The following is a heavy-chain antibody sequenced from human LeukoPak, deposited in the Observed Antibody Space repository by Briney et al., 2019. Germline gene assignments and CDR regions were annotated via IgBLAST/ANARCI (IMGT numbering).Heavy chain of an antibody. Sequence: KPSETPSLTCAVYGGSFSGYYWSWIRQPPGKGLEWIGEINHSGSTNYNPSLKSRVTISVDTSKNQFSLKLSSVTAADTAVYYCARDRYGGYFDYWGQGTLVTVSS. D-gene: IGHD3-10*01. V-gene: IGHV4-34*01. CDR1: GGSFSGYY. CDR2: INHSGST. CDR3: ARDRYGGYFDY. J-gene: IGHJ4*02.